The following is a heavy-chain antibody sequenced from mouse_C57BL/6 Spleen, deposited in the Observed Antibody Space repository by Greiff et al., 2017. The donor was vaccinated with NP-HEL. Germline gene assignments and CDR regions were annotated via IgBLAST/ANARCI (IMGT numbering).Heavy chain of an antibody. CDR2: INPGSGGT. V-gene: IGHV1-54*01. CDR3: ARGEYYYGSSYRYFDV. CDR1: GYAFTNYL. Sequence: QVQLKQSGAELVRPGTSVKVSCKASGYAFTNYLIEWVKQRPGQGLEWIGVINPGSGGTNYNEKFKGKATLTADKSSSTAYMQLSSLTSEDSAVYFCARGEYYYGSSYRYFDVWGTGTTVTVSS. J-gene: IGHJ1*03. D-gene: IGHD1-1*01.